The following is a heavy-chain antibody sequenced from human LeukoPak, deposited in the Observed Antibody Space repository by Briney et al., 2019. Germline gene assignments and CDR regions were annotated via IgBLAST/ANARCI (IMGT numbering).Heavy chain of an antibody. D-gene: IGHD5-12*01. CDR1: GYTFNTYG. CDR3: ARERPGYSGSYGMDV. CDR2: ISAYNGNT. J-gene: IGHJ6*02. Sequence: GASVKVSCKASGYTFNTYGITWVRQAPGQGLEWMGWISAYNGNTNYAQKFQGRVTMTRNTSISTAYMELSSLRSEDTAVYYCARERPGYSGSYGMDVWGQGTTVTVSS. V-gene: IGHV1-18*01.